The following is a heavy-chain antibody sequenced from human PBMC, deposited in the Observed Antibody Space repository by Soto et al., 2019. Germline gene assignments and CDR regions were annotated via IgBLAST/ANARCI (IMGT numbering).Heavy chain of an antibody. D-gene: IGHD5-12*01. CDR1: GFTFSSYG. CDR2: ISYDGSNK. J-gene: IGHJ4*02. V-gene: IGHV3-30*18. CDR3: AKDRHHWYGYNDY. Sequence: QVQLVESGGGVVQPGRSLRLSCAASGFTFSSYGMHWVRQAPGKGLEWVAVISYDGSNKYYADSVKGRFTISRDNSKNTLYLQMNSLRAEYTAVYYCAKDRHHWYGYNDYWGQGTLVTVSS.